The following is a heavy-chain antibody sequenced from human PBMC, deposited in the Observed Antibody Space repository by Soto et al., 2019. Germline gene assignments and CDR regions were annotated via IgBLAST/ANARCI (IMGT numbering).Heavy chain of an antibody. J-gene: IGHJ6*02. V-gene: IGHV1-69*01. CDR3: ARRASMGALDYYYGMDV. Sequence: QVQLVQSGAEVKKPGSSVKVSCKASGGTFSSYAISWVRQAPGQGLEWMGGIIPIFGTANYAQKFQGRVTITADESTSTAYMELSSLRSEDTAVYYCARRASMGALDYYYGMDVWGQGTTVTVSS. CDR1: GGTFSSYA. D-gene: IGHD1-26*01. CDR2: IIPIFGTA.